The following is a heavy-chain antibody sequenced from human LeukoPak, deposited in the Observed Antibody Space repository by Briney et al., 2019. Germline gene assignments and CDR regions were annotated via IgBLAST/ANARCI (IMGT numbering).Heavy chain of an antibody. V-gene: IGHV4-59*01. CDR1: VGSITTYY. CDR2: MYYSGST. Sequence: SETLSLTCTVSVGSITTYYWSWIRQPPGKGLEWIGYMYYSGSTNYNPSLKSRVTISADTSKNQFSLKLSSVTAADTAVYYCARSNSNFYYYGMDVWGQGTTVTVSS. CDR3: ARSNSNFYYYGMDV. D-gene: IGHD4-11*01. J-gene: IGHJ6*02.